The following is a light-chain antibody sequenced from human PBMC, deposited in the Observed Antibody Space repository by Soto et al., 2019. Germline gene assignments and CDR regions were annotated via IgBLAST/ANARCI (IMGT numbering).Light chain of an antibody. V-gene: IGKV1-5*03. CDR1: QSISSW. J-gene: IGKJ2*01. CDR2: KAS. Sequence: IKMTQSPSTLSASVGDRVTITCRASQSISSWLAWYQQKPGKAPKLLIYKASSLESGVPSSFSGSGSGTEFTLTISSLQPDDFATYYCQQYNSYSYTFGQGTKLEIK. CDR3: QQYNSYSYT.